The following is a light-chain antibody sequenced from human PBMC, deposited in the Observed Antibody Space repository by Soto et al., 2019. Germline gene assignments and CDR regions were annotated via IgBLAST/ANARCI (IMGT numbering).Light chain of an antibody. CDR3: GTWDSSLDAGV. V-gene: IGLV1-51*01. CDR1: NSNIGSNS. Sequence: QSVLTQPPSVSAAPGQKVTISCSGSNSNIGSNSVYWYQQLPGTAPKLLIYDNDKRPSEIPDRFSGSRSGTSATLGIAGLQTGDEADYYCGTWDSSLDAGVFGGGTKLTVL. CDR2: DND. J-gene: IGLJ2*01.